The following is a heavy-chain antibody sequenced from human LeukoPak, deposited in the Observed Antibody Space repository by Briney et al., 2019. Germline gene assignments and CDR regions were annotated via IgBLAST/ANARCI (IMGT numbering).Heavy chain of an antibody. D-gene: IGHD1-26*01. CDR3: ARDRGGSYSEIDY. CDR1: GFNFNSYS. V-gene: IGHV3-48*04. Sequence: GGSLRLSCTASGFNFNSYSLNWVRQAPGTGLEWVSFISASSSVRYYADSVKGRFTISRDNAKNSLYLQMSSLRAEDTAVYYCARDRGGSYSEIDYWGQGTLVTVSS. CDR2: ISASSSVR. J-gene: IGHJ4*02.